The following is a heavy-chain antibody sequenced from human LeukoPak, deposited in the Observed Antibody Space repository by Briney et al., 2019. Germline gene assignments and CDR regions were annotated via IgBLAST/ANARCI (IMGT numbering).Heavy chain of an antibody. J-gene: IGHJ4*02. D-gene: IGHD3-3*01. CDR1: GFSVSNSW. V-gene: IGHV3-7*01. CDR3: ARDRSISGVVTIDF. CDR2: IKQGGSET. Sequence: GGSLRLSCAASGFSVSNSWMTWFRQSPGKGLEWLANIKQGGSETYYVDSVMGRFTISRLNAKNSVYLQMNSLRAEDTAVYYCARDRSISGVVTIDFWGQGTLVTVSS.